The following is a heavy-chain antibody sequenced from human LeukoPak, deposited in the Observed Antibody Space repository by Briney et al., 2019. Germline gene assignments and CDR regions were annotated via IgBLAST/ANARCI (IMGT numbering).Heavy chain of an antibody. CDR3: ARVVPAARRFDP. V-gene: IGHV4-59*01. D-gene: IGHD2-2*01. CDR2: IYYSGST. Sequence: SETLSLTCSVSGGSISSYYWSWIRQPPGKGLEWIGYIYYSGSTNYNPSLKSRVTISVDTSKNQFSLKLSSVTAADTAVYYCARVVPAARRFDPWGQGTLVTVSS. J-gene: IGHJ5*02. CDR1: GGSISSYY.